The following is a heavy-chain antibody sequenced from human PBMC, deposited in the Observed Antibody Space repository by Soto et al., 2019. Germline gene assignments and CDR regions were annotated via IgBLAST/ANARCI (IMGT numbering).Heavy chain of an antibody. CDR2: IIPIFGTA. Sequence: QVQLVQSGAEVKKPGSSVKVSCKASGGTFSSYAISWVRQAPGQGLEWMGGIIPIFGTANYAQKFQGRVTITADESTSTAYMELSSLRSEDTAVYYCARVASGYSSSWLDWYFDLWGRGTLVTVSS. CDR3: ARVASGYSSSWLDWYFDL. CDR1: GGTFSSYA. V-gene: IGHV1-69*01. J-gene: IGHJ2*01. D-gene: IGHD6-13*01.